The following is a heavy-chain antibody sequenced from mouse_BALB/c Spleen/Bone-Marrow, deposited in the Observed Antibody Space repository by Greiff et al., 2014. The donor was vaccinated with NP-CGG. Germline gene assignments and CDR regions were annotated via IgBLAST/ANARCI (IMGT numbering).Heavy chain of an antibody. CDR3: ARGISWFAY. CDR2: IYPYNGGT. Sequence: VQLQQFGPELVKPGASVKISCKASGYTFTDYNMHWVKQSHGKSLEWIGYIYPYNGGTGYNQKFKSKATLTVDNSSSTAYMELRSLTSEDSAVDYCARGISWFAYWGQGTLVTVSA. V-gene: IGHV1S29*02. CDR1: GYTFTDYN. J-gene: IGHJ3*01.